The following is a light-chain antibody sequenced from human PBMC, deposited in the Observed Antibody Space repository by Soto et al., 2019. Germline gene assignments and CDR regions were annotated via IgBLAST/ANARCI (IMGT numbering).Light chain of an antibody. J-gene: IGLJ1*01. V-gene: IGLV1-44*01. CDR1: SSNIGSNT. Sequence: QSVLTQPPSASGTPGQSVSISCSGSSSNIGSNTVNWYQQLPGTAPKLLIYSNNQRPSGVADRFSGAKSGTSASLAISGLQSEDEADYYCAAWDDSLNGYVFGTGTKVTVL. CDR2: SNN. CDR3: AAWDDSLNGYV.